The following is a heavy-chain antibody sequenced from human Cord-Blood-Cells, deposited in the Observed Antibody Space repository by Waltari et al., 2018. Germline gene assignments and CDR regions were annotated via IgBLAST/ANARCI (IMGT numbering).Heavy chain of an antibody. D-gene: IGHD2-2*01. CDR2: INHSGST. CDR3: ARGPRGYCSSTSCYYYYYGMDV. Sequence: QVQLQQWGAGLLKPSETLSLTCAVYGGSFSGYYWSWIRQPPGKGLEWIGEINHSGSTNYNPSLKSRVTISVDTSKNQFSLKLSSVTAADTAVYYCARGPRGYCSSTSCYYYYYGMDVWGQGP. CDR1: GGSFSGYY. V-gene: IGHV4-34*01. J-gene: IGHJ6*02.